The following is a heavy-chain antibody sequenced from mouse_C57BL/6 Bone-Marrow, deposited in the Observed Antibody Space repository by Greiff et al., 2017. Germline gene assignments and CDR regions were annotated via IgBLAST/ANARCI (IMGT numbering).Heavy chain of an antibody. D-gene: IGHD1-1*01. CDR2: ISNGGGST. CDR3: ARAGREAY. CDR1: GFTFSDYY. Sequence: EVQRVESRGGLVQPGGSLKLSCAASGFTFSDYYMYWVRQTPEKRLEWVAYISNGGGSTYYPDTVKGRFTISRDNAKNTLYLQMSRLKSEDTAMYYCARAGREAYWGQGTLVTVSA. J-gene: IGHJ3*01. V-gene: IGHV5-12*01.